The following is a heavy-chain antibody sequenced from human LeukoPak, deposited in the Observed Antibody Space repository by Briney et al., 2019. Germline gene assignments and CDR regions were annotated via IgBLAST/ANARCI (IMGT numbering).Heavy chain of an antibody. D-gene: IGHD1-26*01. V-gene: IGHV4-39*07. CDR1: GGSISSSSYY. CDR2: IYYSGST. CDR3: ARDPIGNYFDY. Sequence: SETLSLTCTVSGGSISSSSYYWGWVRQPPGKGREWIGNIYYSGSTYYNPSLKSRLTISGDTSKNQFSLKLSSVTAADTAVYYCARDPIGNYFDYWGQGTLVTVSS. J-gene: IGHJ4*02.